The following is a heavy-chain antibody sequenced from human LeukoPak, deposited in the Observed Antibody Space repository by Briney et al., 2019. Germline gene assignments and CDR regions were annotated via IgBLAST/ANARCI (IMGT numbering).Heavy chain of an antibody. CDR1: GFTFSSYA. Sequence: GGSLRLSCAASGFTFSSYAMSWVRQAPGKGLEWVSLIYGGGGTFYADSVKGRFTISRHNSENTLYLQMNNLRAEDTAVYYCARVGVGTVAGNYFDDWGQGTLVTVSS. CDR2: IYGGGGT. D-gene: IGHD6-19*01. J-gene: IGHJ4*02. CDR3: ARVGVGTVAGNYFDD. V-gene: IGHV3-53*04.